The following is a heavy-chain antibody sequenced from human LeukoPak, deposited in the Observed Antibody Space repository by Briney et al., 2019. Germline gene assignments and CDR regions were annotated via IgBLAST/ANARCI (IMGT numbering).Heavy chain of an antibody. Sequence: GASVKVSCKASGYTFTGQYMHWVRQAPGQGLEWMGWVNPNSGDTNYIQKFQGRVTMTRDTSISTAYMELNRLRSDDTAVYYCATDQGIYSTGTDAFDIWGQGTMVTVSS. CDR2: VNPNSGDT. J-gene: IGHJ3*02. CDR1: GYTFTGQY. CDR3: ATDQGIYSTGTDAFDI. D-gene: IGHD1-26*01. V-gene: IGHV1-2*02.